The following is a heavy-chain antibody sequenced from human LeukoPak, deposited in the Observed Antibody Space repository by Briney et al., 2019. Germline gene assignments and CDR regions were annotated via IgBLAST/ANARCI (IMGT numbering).Heavy chain of an antibody. CDR3: AAQWLVLGAFDI. J-gene: IGHJ3*02. CDR1: GFTFSSYA. D-gene: IGHD6-19*01. CDR2: ISYDGSNK. Sequence: GGSLRLSCAASGFTFSSYAMHWVRQAPGKGLEWVAVISYDGSNKYYADSVKGRFTISRDNSKNTLFLQMNSLRAEDMAVYYCAAQWLVLGAFDIWGRGTMVTVSS. V-gene: IGHV3-30-3*01.